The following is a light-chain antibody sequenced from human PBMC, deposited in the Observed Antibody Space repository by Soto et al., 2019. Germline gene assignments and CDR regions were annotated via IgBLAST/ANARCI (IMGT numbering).Light chain of an antibody. Sequence: QSVLTQPPSASGTPGQRVTISCSGSSSNIGSHSVDWYQQLPGTAPKLLIFRNNQRPSGVPDRFSGSKSGTSASLAISGLQSEDEAAYYCAARDDSLNAVIFGGGTKVTVL. CDR2: RNN. CDR3: AARDDSLNAVI. J-gene: IGLJ2*01. CDR1: SSNIGSHS. V-gene: IGLV1-44*01.